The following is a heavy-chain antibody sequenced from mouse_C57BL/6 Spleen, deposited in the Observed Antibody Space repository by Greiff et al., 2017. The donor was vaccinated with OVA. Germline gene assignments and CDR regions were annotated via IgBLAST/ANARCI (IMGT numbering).Heavy chain of an antibody. CDR2: INPNNGGN. V-gene: IGHV1-18*01. D-gene: IGHD1-1*01. J-gene: IGHJ4*01. CDR1: GYTFTDYN. CDR3: ARIITTVVATGAMDY. Sequence: VQLQQSGPELVKPGASVKIPCKASGYTFTDYNMDWVKQSHGKSLEWIGDINPNNGGNIYNQNVKGKATLTVDKSSSKAYMELRSLTSEDTAVYYCARIITTVVATGAMDYWGQGTSVTVSS.